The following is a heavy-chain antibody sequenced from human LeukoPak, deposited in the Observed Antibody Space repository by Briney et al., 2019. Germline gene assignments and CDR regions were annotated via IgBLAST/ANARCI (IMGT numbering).Heavy chain of an antibody. V-gene: IGHV4-4*07. Sequence: PSETLSLTCTVSGGSISSYYWSWIRQPAGKGLEWIGRICTSGSTNYNPSLKSRVTMSVDTSKNQFSLKLSSVTAADTAVYYCARDHADYGDHDAFDIWGQGTMVTVPS. CDR3: ARDHADYGDHDAFDI. J-gene: IGHJ3*02. CDR1: GGSISSYY. D-gene: IGHD4-17*01. CDR2: ICTSGST.